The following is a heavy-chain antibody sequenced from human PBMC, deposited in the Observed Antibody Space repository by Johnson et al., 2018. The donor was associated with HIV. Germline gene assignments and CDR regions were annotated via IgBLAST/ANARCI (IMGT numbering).Heavy chain of an antibody. CDR1: GFTFSASA. D-gene: IGHD1-26*01. J-gene: IGHJ3*02. Sequence: VQLVESGGGLVQPGGSVKLSCEGSGFTFSASAMHWVRQSPGKGLEWVGLIGTKSDNSATEYAASLKGRFIVSRDDSKNTPYLQMNSLEAGDTAGYYCARGGGSLRWDLSFDIWGQGTMVTVSS. V-gene: IGHV3-73*01. CDR3: ARGGGSLRWDLSFDI. CDR2: IGTKSDNSAT.